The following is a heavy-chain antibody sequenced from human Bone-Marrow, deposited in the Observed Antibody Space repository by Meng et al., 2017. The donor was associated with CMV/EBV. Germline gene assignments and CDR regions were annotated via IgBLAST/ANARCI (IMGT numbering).Heavy chain of an antibody. V-gene: IGHV1-2*02. CDR2: INPNSGGT. CDR1: GYTFTGYY. Sequence: ASVKVSCKASGYTFTGYYMHWVRQAPGQGLEWMGWINPNSGGTNYAQKFQGRVTMTRDTSISTAYMELSRLRSDDTSVYYCARVYYGSGNGNLRAWGQGTLVTVSS. CDR3: ARVYYGSGNGNLRA. J-gene: IGHJ5*02. D-gene: IGHD3-10*01.